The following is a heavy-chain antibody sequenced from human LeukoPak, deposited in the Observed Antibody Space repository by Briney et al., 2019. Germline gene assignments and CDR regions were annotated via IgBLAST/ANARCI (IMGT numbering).Heavy chain of an antibody. J-gene: IGHJ4*02. CDR2: IRSKANNYTT. CDR3: TGDNFDSSVKFDY. D-gene: IGHD3-22*01. V-gene: IGHV3-73*01. Sequence: GGSLKLSCVVSGFTFSGSAVHWVRQASGKGLEWVGRIRSKANNYTTAYAASVKGRFTISRDDSKNTAYLQMNSLKTEDTAVYYCTGDNFDSSVKFDYWGQGTLVTVSS. CDR1: GFTFSGSA.